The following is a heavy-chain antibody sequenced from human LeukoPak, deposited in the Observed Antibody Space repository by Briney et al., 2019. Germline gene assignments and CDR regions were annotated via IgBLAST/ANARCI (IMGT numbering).Heavy chain of an antibody. CDR2: IKQDGSEK. CDR1: GFTFSSYW. V-gene: IGHV3-7*01. J-gene: IGHJ4*02. D-gene: IGHD2-2*01. Sequence: GGSLRLSCAASGFTFSSYWMSWVRQAPGKGLEWVANIKQDGSEKYYVDSVKRRFTISRDNDKNSLYLPMNSLRAEDTAVYYCESPYCSSTSCSTLHDFWGQGTLVTVSS. CDR3: ESPYCSSTSCSTLHDF.